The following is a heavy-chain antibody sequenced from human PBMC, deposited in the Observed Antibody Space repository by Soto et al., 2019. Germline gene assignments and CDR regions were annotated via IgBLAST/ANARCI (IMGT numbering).Heavy chain of an antibody. CDR2: IYHSGST. V-gene: IGHV4-4*02. CDR1: SGSISSSNW. D-gene: IGHD4-17*01. CDR3: ASATPTYDYGDYVSAVDI. Sequence: QVQLQESGPGLVKPSGTLSLTCAVSSGSISSSNWWSWVRQPPGKGLEWIGEIYHSGSTNYNPSLKSRVTISVDKSKNQFSLKLSSMTAADTAVYYCASATPTYDYGDYVSAVDIWGQGTMVTVSS. J-gene: IGHJ3*02.